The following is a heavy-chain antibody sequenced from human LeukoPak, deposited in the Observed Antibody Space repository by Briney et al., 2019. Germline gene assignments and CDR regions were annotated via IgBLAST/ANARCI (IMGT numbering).Heavy chain of an antibody. D-gene: IGHD3-3*01. V-gene: IGHV3-23*01. J-gene: IGHJ4*02. CDR1: GFTFSNFA. CDR2: ISGGGRSI. CDR3: VKGQEYLEWFCEY. Sequence: GGSLRLSCAASGFTFSNFAMTWVRQAPGKGLEWVSGISGGGRSIYYTDSVEGRFTVSRDNLKSTLTLQMSGLRAEDTAVYYCVKGQEYLEWFCEYWGQGSLVTVSS.